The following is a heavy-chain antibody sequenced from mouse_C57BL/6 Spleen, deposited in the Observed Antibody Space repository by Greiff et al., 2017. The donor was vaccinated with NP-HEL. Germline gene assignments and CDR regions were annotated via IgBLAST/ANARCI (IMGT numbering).Heavy chain of an antibody. Sequence: VMLVESGPGLVAPSQSLSITCTVSGFSLTSYAISWVRQPPGKGLEWLGVIWTGGGTNYNSALKSRLSISKDNSKSQVFLKMNRLQTDDTDRYYCARDGYYTYYAMDYWGQGTSVTVSS. V-gene: IGHV2-9-1*01. CDR3: ARDGYYTYYAMDY. D-gene: IGHD2-3*01. CDR1: GFSLTSYA. J-gene: IGHJ4*01. CDR2: IWTGGGT.